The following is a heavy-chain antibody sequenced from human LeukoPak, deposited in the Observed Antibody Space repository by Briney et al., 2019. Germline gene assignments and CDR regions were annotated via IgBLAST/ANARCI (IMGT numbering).Heavy chain of an antibody. V-gene: IGHV3-23*05. CDR1: GFSFSTYS. CDR2: IYNSGSKT. Sequence: GGSLRLSCTASGFSFSTYSMTWVRQGPGKGLEWVSSIYNSGSKTFYADSVKGRFTISRDNSKDTLYLQMNSLTAEDTAIYYCSKDVVPDSGWDLDYWGQGTLVTVSS. D-gene: IGHD6-19*01. J-gene: IGHJ4*02. CDR3: SKDVVPDSGWDLDY.